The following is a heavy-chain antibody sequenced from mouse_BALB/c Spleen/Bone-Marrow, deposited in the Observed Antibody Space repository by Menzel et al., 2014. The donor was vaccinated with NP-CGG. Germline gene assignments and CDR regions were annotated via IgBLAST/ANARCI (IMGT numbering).Heavy chain of an antibody. CDR2: ISTYSGNT. J-gene: IGHJ3*01. CDR1: GYTFTDYA. V-gene: IGHV1-67*01. D-gene: IGHD2-4*01. Sequence: QVQLQQPGPELVRPGVSVKISCKGSGYTFTDYAMHWVKRSHAKSLEWIGVISTYSGNTNYNQKFKGKATMTVDKSSSTAYMELARLTSEDSAIYYCARGSMITTDWFAYWGQGTLVTVSA. CDR3: ARGSMITTDWFAY.